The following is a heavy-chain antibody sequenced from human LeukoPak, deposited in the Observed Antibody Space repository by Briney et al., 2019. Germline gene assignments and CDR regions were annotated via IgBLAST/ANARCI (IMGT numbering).Heavy chain of an antibody. D-gene: IGHD5-12*01. Sequence: GGSLRPSCAASGFTFSSSGMHWASQAPGKGLEWVAVILYDGSNKYYADSVKGRFTISRDNSKNTLYLQMNSLRAEDTAVYYCVKYRSVDVRYGMDVWGQGTTVTVSS. CDR1: GFTFSSSG. V-gene: IGHV3-30*03. CDR2: ILYDGSNK. CDR3: VKYRSVDVRYGMDV. J-gene: IGHJ6*02.